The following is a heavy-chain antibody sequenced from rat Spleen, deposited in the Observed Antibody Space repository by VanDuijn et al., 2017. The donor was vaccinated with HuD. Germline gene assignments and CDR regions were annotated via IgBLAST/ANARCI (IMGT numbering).Heavy chain of an antibody. J-gene: IGHJ3*01. CDR2: ISYEGSST. D-gene: IGHD1-2*01. CDR3: ARHFSPADYYSSFPVLY. V-gene: IGHV5-22*01. CDR1: GFIFSDYY. Sequence: EVQLVESGGGLVQPGRSLKLSCAASGFIFSDYYMVWVRQAPKKGLEWVASISYEGSSTYYGDSVKGRFTISRDNAKSTLYLQMNSLRSEDTATYYCARHFSPADYYSSFPVLYWGQGTLVTVSS.